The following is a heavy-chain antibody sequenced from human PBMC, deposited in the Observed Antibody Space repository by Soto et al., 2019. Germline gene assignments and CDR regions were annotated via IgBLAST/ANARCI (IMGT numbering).Heavy chain of an antibody. D-gene: IGHD2-21*02. CDR1: GGSFSGYY. V-gene: IGHV4-34*01. CDR3: ATFYLAYCGGDCSENWFDP. Sequence: PSETLSLTCAVYGGSFSGYYWSWIRQPPGKGLEWIGEINHSGSTNYNPSLKSRVTISVDTSKNQFSLKLSSVTAADTAVYYCATFYLAYCGGDCSENWFDPRGQGTLVT. CDR2: INHSGST. J-gene: IGHJ5*02.